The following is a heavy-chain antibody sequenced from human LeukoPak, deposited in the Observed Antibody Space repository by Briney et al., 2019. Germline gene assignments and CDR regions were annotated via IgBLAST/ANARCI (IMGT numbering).Heavy chain of an antibody. CDR3: AKSYPSSWYALDY. CDR1: GFTFGSYA. CDR2: ITSSGGST. Sequence: AGGSLGLSCGASGFTFGSYAMNWVRQAPGKGLEWVSVITSSGGSTYYADSVKGRFTISRDNSKNTLYLQMNSLRAEDTAVYYCAKSYPSSWYALDYWGQGTLVTVSS. V-gene: IGHV3-23*01. D-gene: IGHD6-13*01. J-gene: IGHJ4*02.